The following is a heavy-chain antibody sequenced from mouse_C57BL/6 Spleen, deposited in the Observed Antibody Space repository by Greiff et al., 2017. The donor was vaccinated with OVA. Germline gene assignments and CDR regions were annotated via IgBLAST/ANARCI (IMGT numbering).Heavy chain of an antibody. D-gene: IGHD2-1*01. V-gene: IGHV3-6*01. Sequence: VQLQQSGPGLVKPSQSLSLTCSVTGYSITSGYYWNWIRQFPGNKLGWMGYISYDGSNNYNPSLKNRISITRDTSKNQFFLKLNSVTTEDTATYYCARSTTLDISYYAMDYWGQGTSVTVSS. CDR2: ISYDGSN. J-gene: IGHJ4*01. CDR1: GYSITSGYY. CDR3: ARSTTLDISYYAMDY.